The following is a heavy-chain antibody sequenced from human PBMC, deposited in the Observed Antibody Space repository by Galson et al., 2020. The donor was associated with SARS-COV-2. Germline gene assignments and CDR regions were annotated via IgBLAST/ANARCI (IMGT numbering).Heavy chain of an antibody. D-gene: IGHD4-17*01. V-gene: IGHV4-59*01. J-gene: IGHJ6*02. CDR3: ARVMTTVTTFSHYHYSGMDI. CDR2: IYYSGGT. CDR1: GVSITNYY. Sequence: SETLSLTCTVSGVSITNYYWSWIRQPPGKGLEWIGYIYYSGGTNYNPSLKSRVTISVDTSKYQFSLKLSSVTAADTGVYYCARVMTTVTTFSHYHYSGMDIWGQGTTVTVSS.